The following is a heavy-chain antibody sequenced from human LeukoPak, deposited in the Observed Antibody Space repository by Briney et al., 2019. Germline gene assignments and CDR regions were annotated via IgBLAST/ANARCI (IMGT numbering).Heavy chain of an antibody. CDR1: GFTFSSYW. CDR3: AKERSFGTWLGDY. V-gene: IGHV3-74*01. Sequence: GGSLRLSCAASGFTFSSYWMHWVRQAPGKGLVWVSRINSDGSFTNYADSVKGRFTISRDNAKNTLYLQMNSLRAEDTAIYYCAKERSFGTWLGDYWGQGTLVTVSS. CDR2: INSDGSFT. D-gene: IGHD2/OR15-2a*01. J-gene: IGHJ4*02.